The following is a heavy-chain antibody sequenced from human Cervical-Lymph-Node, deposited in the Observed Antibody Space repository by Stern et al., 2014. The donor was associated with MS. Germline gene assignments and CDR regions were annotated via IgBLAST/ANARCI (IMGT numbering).Heavy chain of an antibody. CDR1: GFSLTDDTMA. Sequence: QITLKESGPVLVKPTETLTLTCSVSGFSLTDDTMAVSWIRQSPGKALEWLGTIFSKEEKSRTPSLETRLTLSRDTSKNQVFLTLTNMDPEDTATYYCARVVGFVWDLPYFDFWGQGSLVTVSS. V-gene: IGHV2-26*01. CDR2: IFSKEEK. J-gene: IGHJ4*02. CDR3: ARVVGFVWDLPYFDF. D-gene: IGHD1-26*01.